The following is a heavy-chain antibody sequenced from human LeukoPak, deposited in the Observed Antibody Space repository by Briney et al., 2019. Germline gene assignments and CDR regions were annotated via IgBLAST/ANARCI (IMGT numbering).Heavy chain of an antibody. CDR1: GGSFSGYY. V-gene: IGHV4-34*01. Sequence: SETLSLTCAVYGGSFSGYYWSWIRQPPGKGLEWIGEINHSGSTNYNPSLKSRVTISVDTSKNQFSLKLSSVTAADTAVYYCARMRHYNGSGSYFRRTDNEFDYWGQGTLVTVSS. J-gene: IGHJ4*02. CDR2: INHSGST. CDR3: ARMRHYNGSGSYFRRTDNEFDY. D-gene: IGHD3-10*01.